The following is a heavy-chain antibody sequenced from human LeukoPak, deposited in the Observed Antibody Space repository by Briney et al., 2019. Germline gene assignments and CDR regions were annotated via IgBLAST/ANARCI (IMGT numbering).Heavy chain of an antibody. CDR3: AKDQGLLNTYYFDY. Sequence: GGSLRLSCAASRFTFTNAWMNWVRQAPGKGLEWVGRIKSKADGGTTDFAAPVKGRFTISRDDSKKTLYLQMNSLKTEDTAVYYCAKDQGLLNTYYFDYWGQGTLVTVSS. D-gene: IGHD2-15*01. CDR1: RFTFTNAW. J-gene: IGHJ4*02. CDR2: IKSKADGGTT. V-gene: IGHV3-15*01.